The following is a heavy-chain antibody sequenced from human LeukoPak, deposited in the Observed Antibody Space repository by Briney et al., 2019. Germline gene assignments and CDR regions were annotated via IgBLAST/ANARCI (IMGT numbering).Heavy chain of an antibody. J-gene: IGHJ4*02. CDR1: GFTFSNYA. D-gene: IGHD3-22*01. V-gene: IGHV3-23*01. CDR3: AKDQLRGYYYDSSGYSSNFDY. CDR2: ISGSDGRL. Sequence: GGSLRLSCAASGFTFSNYAMSWVRQAPGKGPEWVSAISGSDGRLFYADSVEGRFTISRDNSKNTLYLQMNSLRAEDTAVYYCAKDQLRGYYYDSSGYSSNFDYWGQGTLVTVSS.